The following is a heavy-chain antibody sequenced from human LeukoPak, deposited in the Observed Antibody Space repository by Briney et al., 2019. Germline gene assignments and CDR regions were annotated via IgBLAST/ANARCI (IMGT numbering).Heavy chain of an antibody. D-gene: IGHD3-22*01. CDR2: INHSGST. V-gene: IGHV4-34*01. Sequence: SETLSLTRAVYGGSFSGYYWSWIRQPPEKGLEWIGEINHSGSTNYNPSLRSRVTISVDTSKNQFSLKLSSVTAADTAVYYCASVYDSSGYYPFWGQGTLVTVSS. J-gene: IGHJ4*02. CDR3: ASVYDSSGYYPF. CDR1: GGSFSGYY.